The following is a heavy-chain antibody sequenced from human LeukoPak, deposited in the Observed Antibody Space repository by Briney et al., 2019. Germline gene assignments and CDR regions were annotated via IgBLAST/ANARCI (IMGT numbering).Heavy chain of an antibody. D-gene: IGHD3-3*01. V-gene: IGHV1-8*01. CDR1: GYTFSNYD. J-gene: IGHJ5*02. CDR2: MNPNSGNT. CDR3: ARGRSAALPRQNCFDP. Sequence: GASVTVSCKASGYTFSNYDINWVRQAPGPGLERMGWMNPNSGNTGYAQNFQGRVTMTSNTPVSTAYMELSSLTSEDTAVYDCARGRSAALPRQNCFDPWGQGTLVTVSS.